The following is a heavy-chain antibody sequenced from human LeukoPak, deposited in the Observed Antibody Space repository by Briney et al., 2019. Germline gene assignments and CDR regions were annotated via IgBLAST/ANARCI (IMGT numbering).Heavy chain of an antibody. CDR2: INHSGST. CDR3: ARDTVGPNDY. D-gene: IGHD4-23*01. CDR1: GGSFSGYY. Sequence: SETLSLTCAVYGGSFSGYYWSWIRQPPGKGLEWIGEINHSGSTYYNPSLKSRVTISVDTSKNQFSLKLSSVTAADTAVYYCARDTVGPNDYWGQGTLVTVSS. V-gene: IGHV4-34*01. J-gene: IGHJ4*02.